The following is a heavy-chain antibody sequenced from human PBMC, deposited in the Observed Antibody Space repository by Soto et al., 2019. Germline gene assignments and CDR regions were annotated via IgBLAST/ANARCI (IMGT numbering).Heavy chain of an antibody. Sequence: RLSCAASGFTFSSYAMHWVRQAPGKGLEWVAVISYDGSNKYYADSVKGRITISKDNSKNTLYLQMNSLRAEDAAVYYCAGGWSSHGMDVWGQGTTVTVSS. J-gene: IGHJ6*02. CDR1: GFTFSSYA. V-gene: IGHV3-30-3*01. D-gene: IGHD2-15*01. CDR3: AGGWSSHGMDV. CDR2: ISYDGSNK.